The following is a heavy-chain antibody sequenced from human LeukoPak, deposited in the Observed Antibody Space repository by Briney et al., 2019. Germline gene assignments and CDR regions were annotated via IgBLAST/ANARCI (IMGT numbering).Heavy chain of an antibody. J-gene: IGHJ4*02. Sequence: PGGSLRLSCAASGFTFSDYYMSWIRQAPGKGLVWVSYISSSGSTIYYADSVKGRFTISRDNAKNSLYLQMNSLRAEDTAVYYCARESYCSSTSCYGGDYWGQGTLVTVSS. V-gene: IGHV3-11*01. CDR3: ARESYCSSTSCYGGDY. CDR1: GFTFSDYY. CDR2: ISSSGSTI. D-gene: IGHD2-2*01.